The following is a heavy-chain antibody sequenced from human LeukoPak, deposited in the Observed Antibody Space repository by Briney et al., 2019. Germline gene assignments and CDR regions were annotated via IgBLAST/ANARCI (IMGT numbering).Heavy chain of an antibody. Sequence: PGRSLRLSCTASGFTLGDYVMSWVRQAPGKGLEWVGFIRSKPYGGTTEYAASMKGRFIISRDDSKTIAYLQMNSLKSEDTAVYYCTTGSATGTGSGYWGQGTLVTVSS. CDR3: TTGSATGTGSGY. CDR2: IRSKPYGGTT. D-gene: IGHD6-13*01. CDR1: GFTLGDYV. V-gene: IGHV3-49*04. J-gene: IGHJ4*02.